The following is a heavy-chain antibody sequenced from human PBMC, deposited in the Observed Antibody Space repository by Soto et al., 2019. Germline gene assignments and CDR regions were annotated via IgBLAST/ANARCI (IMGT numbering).Heavy chain of an antibody. J-gene: IGHJ5*02. Sequence: QLLLQESGPGLVKPSETLSLTCTVSGGSILDSTYYWAWIRQSPGKGLEWIGTIFYSGGTFYTPSHKSRVTMSVGTSNNQFSLKLSSVTAADTAGYYCARQASGYYYGWFDPWGQGTLVTVSS. CDR3: ARQASGYYYGWFDP. V-gene: IGHV4-39*01. D-gene: IGHD3-22*01. CDR1: GGSILDSTYY. CDR2: IFYSGGT.